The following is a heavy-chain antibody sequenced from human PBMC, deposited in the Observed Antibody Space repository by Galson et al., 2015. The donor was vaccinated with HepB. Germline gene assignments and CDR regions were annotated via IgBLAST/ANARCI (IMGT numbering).Heavy chain of an antibody. J-gene: IGHJ5*02. CDR2: ISASSSYI. CDR3: ARRASTKWWLDN. V-gene: IGHV3-21*01. CDR1: GFSFSSFA. Sequence: SLRLSCAASGFSFSSFAMTWVRQAPGKGLEWVSSISASSSYIYYLDSVKGRFTISRDNAKNSVYLQMNSLRAEDTALYYCARRASTKWWLDNWGQGTLVTVSS. D-gene: IGHD1-26*01.